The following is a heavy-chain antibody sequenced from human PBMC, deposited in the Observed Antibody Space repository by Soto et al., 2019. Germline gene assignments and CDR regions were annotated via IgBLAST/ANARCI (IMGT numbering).Heavy chain of an antibody. CDR3: ARARGYYDILTGSSRYYYGMDV. D-gene: IGHD3-9*01. V-gene: IGHV4-4*02. J-gene: IGHJ6*02. Sequence: SETLSLTCAVSGGSISSSNWWSWVRQPPGKGLEWIGEIYHSGSTNYNPSLKSRVTISVDKSKNQFSLKLSSVTAADTAVYYCARARGYYDILTGSSRYYYGMDVWGQGTTVTVAS. CDR2: IYHSGST. CDR1: GGSISSSNW.